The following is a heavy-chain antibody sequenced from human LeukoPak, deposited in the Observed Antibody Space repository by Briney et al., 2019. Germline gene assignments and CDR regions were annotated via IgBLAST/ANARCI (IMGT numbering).Heavy chain of an antibody. J-gene: IGHJ4*02. D-gene: IGHD3-10*01. CDR1: GFTFSNAW. Sequence: GGSLRLSCAASGFTFSNAWMSWVRQAPGKGLEWVGRIKSKTDGGTTDYAAPVKGRFTISRDDSKNTLYLQMNSLRAEDTAVYYCAKRSSMVRGVISQPYYFDYWGQGTLVTVSS. CDR2: IKSKTDGGTT. CDR3: AKRSSMVRGVISQPYYFDY. V-gene: IGHV3-15*01.